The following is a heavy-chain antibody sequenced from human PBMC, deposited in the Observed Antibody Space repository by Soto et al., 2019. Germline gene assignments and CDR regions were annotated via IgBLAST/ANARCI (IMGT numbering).Heavy chain of an antibody. V-gene: IGHV3-73*02. D-gene: IGHD2-2*01. CDR3: RGALVPSIDY. CDR1: GFTFSASP. Sequence: EVQLVESGGGLVQPGGSLKLSCEASGFTFSASPVHWVRQASGKGLEWVGLIKSKANNYATAYAASVKGRFTISRDDSKKTAYLQMNSLKTEDTAVYYCRGALVPSIDYWGQGTLVTVSS. J-gene: IGHJ4*02. CDR2: IKSKANNYAT.